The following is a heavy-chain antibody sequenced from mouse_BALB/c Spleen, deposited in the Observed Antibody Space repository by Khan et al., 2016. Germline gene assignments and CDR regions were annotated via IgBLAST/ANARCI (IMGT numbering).Heavy chain of an antibody. J-gene: IGHJ1*01. CDR1: GFTFSSYA. CDR3: ARDPHYYGSSYLYFDV. D-gene: IGHD1-1*01. V-gene: IGHV5-9-4*01. CDR2: ISSGGSYT. Sequence: EVELVESGGDLVKPGGSLKLSCAASGFTFSSYAMSWVRQSPEKRLEWVAEISSGGSYTYYPDTVTGRFTISRDNAKNTLYLEMSSLRSEDTAMYFCARDPHYYGSSYLYFDVWGAGTTVTVSS.